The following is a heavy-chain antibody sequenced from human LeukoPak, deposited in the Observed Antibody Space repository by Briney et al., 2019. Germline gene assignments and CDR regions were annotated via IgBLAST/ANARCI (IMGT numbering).Heavy chain of an antibody. CDR3: ARDRYSSSWYGYYYYYMDV. V-gene: IGHV4-4*08. J-gene: IGHJ6*03. D-gene: IGHD6-13*01. CDR2: IYTSGST. CDR1: GCSISSYY. Sequence: SETLSLTCTVSGCSISSYYWSWIRQPPGKGLEWIGRIYTSGSTNYNPSLKSRVTISVDTSKNQSSLKLSSVTAADTAVYYCARDRYSSSWYGYYYYYMDVWGKGTTVTVSS.